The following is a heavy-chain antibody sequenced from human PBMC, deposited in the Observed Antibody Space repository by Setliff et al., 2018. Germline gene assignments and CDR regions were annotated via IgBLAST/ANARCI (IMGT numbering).Heavy chain of an antibody. CDR1: GFTFSNSW. CDR3: ARAGFYRFDY. D-gene: IGHD3-10*01. J-gene: IGHJ4*02. Sequence: VGSLRLSCTASGFTFSNSWMHWVHQAPGEGLVWVSRINSDGSTINYGDSVKGRFTVSRDNAKNTLYLQVDSLRAEDTGLYYCARAGFYRFDYWGQGTVVTVSS. CDR2: INSDGSTI. V-gene: IGHV3-74*01.